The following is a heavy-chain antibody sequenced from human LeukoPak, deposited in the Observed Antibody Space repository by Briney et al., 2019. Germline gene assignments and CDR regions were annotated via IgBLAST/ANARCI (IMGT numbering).Heavy chain of an antibody. CDR1: GGSFSGYY. Sequence: PSETLSLTCAVYGGSFSGYYWSWIRQPPGKGLEWIGEINHSGSTNYNPSLKSRVTISVDTSKNQFSLKLSSVTAADTAVYYCARDRGYSSGWSNWGQGTLVTVSS. D-gene: IGHD6-19*01. CDR3: ARDRGYSSGWSN. J-gene: IGHJ4*02. CDR2: INHSGST. V-gene: IGHV4-34*01.